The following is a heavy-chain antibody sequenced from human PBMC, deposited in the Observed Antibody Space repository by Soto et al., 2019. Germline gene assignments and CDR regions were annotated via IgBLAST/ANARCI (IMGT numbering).Heavy chain of an antibody. CDR2: IYYSGST. CDR3: ESGTVSSTSWCHFDP. J-gene: IGHJ5*02. D-gene: IGHD2-2*01. V-gene: IGHV4-59*01. Sequence: QVQLQESGPGLVKPSETLSLTCTVSGGSSSNYYWHWIRQSPGTGLQWIGYIYYSGSTSYNPSLKSRVTISLDTSKNQFSLNLHSVTAADTAVYDWESGTVSSTSWCHFDPWGQGTLVTVSS. CDR1: GGSSSNYY.